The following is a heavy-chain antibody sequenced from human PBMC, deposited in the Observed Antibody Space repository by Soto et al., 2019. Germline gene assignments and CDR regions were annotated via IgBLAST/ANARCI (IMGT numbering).Heavy chain of an antibody. CDR1: GGSISSYY. CDR2: IYYSGST. J-gene: IGHJ4*02. V-gene: IGHV4-59*01. Sequence: SSETLSLTCTVSGGSISSYYWSWIRQPPGKGLEWIGYIYYSGSTNYNPSLKSRVTISVDTSKNQFSLKLSSVTAADTAVYYCARTKYSYGPGSFDYWGQGTLVTVSS. D-gene: IGHD5-18*01. CDR3: ARTKYSYGPGSFDY.